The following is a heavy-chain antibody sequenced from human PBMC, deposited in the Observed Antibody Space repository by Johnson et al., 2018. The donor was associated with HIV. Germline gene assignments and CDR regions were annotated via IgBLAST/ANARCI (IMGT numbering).Heavy chain of an antibody. CDR3: SKSPGKDHGGNSGAFHI. D-gene: IGHD4-23*01. V-gene: IGHV3-53*01. Sequence: EVQLVESGGGLIQPGGSLRLSCAASGFTVSSNYMSWVRQAPGKGLEWVSLIYSGGYTYYADAVKGRFTISRDNSKNTLYLQMNSLRAEDTAVYYCSKSPGKDHGGNSGAFHIWGPGTMVTVSS. J-gene: IGHJ3*02. CDR1: GFTVSSNY. CDR2: IYSGGYT.